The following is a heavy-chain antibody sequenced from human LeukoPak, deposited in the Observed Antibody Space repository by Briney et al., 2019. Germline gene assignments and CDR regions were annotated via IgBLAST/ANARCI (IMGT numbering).Heavy chain of an antibody. CDR1: GYSFTAYY. D-gene: IGHD3-10*01. CDR3: ARDGVFYYGTDSYYSGGWFDP. Sequence: ASVKLSCKTSGYSFTAYYIHWMRQAPGQGLEWMGWINPKSGGTNYAQKIQGRVTMTRDTSNSTAYMDLSSLRSDDTAVYYCARDGVFYYGTDSYYSGGWFDPWGQGTLVTVSS. J-gene: IGHJ5*02. V-gene: IGHV1-2*02. CDR2: INPKSGGT.